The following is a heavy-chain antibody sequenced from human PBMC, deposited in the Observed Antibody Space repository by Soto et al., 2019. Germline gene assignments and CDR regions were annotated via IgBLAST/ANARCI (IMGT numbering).Heavy chain of an antibody. Sequence: EVQLVESGGGLVQPGGALRLSCAASGLTVSTNPMSWVRQAPGKGLEWGSVIYTGGGTHDADSVKGRFTISRDTAKNTVNLQMNSLRPEDTAVSYCARDGSGNGVQGTLVTVSS. CDR2: IYTGGGT. CDR1: GLTVSTNP. V-gene: IGHV3-66*01. CDR3: ARDGSGN. J-gene: IGHJ4*02.